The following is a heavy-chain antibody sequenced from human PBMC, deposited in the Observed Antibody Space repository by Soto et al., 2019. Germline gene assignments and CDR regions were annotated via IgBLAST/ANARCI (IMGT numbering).Heavy chain of an antibody. CDR1: GDSIRSTRW. V-gene: IGHV4-4*02. J-gene: IGHJ4*02. D-gene: IGHD6-19*01. CDR2: IYHGGST. CDR3: ARDQGIAVAVFDY. Sequence: SETLSLTCTVSGDSIRSTRWWSWVRQSPGKGLEWIGDIYHGGSTNYNPSLKSRVTISVDTSKNQISLKLSPVTAADTAVYYCARDQGIAVAVFDYWGQGTLVTVSS.